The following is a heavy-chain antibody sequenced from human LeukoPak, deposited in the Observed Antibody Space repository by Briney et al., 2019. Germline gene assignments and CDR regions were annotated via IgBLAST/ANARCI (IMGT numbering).Heavy chain of an antibody. Sequence: GGSLRLSCAASGFTFSSSAMTWVRQAPGKGLEWVSSLTGGSDNSEHADSVKGRFSISRDSSKNTLYLQMNSLRAEDTAVYYCASVGATICCYWGQGTLVTVSS. V-gene: IGHV3-23*01. CDR3: ASVGATICCY. D-gene: IGHD1-26*01. J-gene: IGHJ4*02. CDR1: GFTFSSSA. CDR2: LTGGSDNS.